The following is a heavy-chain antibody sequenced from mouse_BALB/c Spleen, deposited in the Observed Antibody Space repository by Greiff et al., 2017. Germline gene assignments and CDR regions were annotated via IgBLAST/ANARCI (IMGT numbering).Heavy chain of an antibody. J-gene: IGHJ3*01. V-gene: IGHV5-12-1*01. Sequence: EVMLVESGGGLVKPGGSLKLSCAASGFAFSSYDMSWVRQTPEKRLEWVAYISSGGGSTYYPDTVKGRFTISRDNAKNTLYLQMSSLKSEDTAMYYCARRDSSGYSWFAYWGQGTLVTVSA. D-gene: IGHD3-2*01. CDR1: GFAFSSYD. CDR3: ARRDSSGYSWFAY. CDR2: ISSGGGST.